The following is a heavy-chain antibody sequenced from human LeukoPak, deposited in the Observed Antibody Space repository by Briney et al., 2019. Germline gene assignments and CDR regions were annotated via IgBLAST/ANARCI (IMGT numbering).Heavy chain of an antibody. CDR3: ARDLVYASADFDY. Sequence: SETLSLTCTVSGVSISSYYWSWIRQPPGKGLEWIGYIYSSGSTNYNPSLGSRVTISVDTSKRQFSLKVNSVTAADTAVYYCARDLVYASADFDYWGQGTLVTVSA. V-gene: IGHV4-59*01. CDR1: GVSISSYY. J-gene: IGHJ4*02. D-gene: IGHD5/OR15-5a*01. CDR2: IYSSGST.